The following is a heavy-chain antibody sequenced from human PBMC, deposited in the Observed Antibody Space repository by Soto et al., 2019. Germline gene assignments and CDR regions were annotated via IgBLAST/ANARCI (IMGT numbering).Heavy chain of an antibody. CDR1: GGSISSGAYY. Sequence: QVQLQESGPGLVKPSQTLSLTCTVSGGSISSGAYYWSWVRQPPGKGLEWIGYIYYSGSTYYNPSPTTQLTMSVDTSQHQSSLKLSSVTATDTAVYCCARDNYGATYSFDDWGQGTLVTVSS. CDR2: IYYSGST. J-gene: IGHJ4*02. CDR3: ARDNYGATYSFDD. D-gene: IGHD4-17*01. V-gene: IGHV4-30-4*01.